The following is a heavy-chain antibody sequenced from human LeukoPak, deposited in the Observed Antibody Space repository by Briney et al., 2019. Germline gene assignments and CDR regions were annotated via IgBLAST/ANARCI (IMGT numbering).Heavy chain of an antibody. D-gene: IGHD4-23*01. CDR3: SRDLVTVDKGFHM. CDR1: ADSFSSHY. V-gene: IGHV4-59*11. CDR2: ISYIGST. J-gene: IGHJ3*02. Sequence: PSETLSLTCAVSADSFSSHYWTWIRQPPGKGLEWIGYISYIGSTNYNPSLKSRVTISIDTSRNQFFLKLSSVTAADTAVHYCSRDLVTVDKGFHMWGQGTMVSVSS.